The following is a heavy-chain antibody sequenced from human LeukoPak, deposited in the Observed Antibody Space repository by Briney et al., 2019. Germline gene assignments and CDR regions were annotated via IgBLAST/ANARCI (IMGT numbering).Heavy chain of an antibody. J-gene: IGHJ4*02. CDR2: ISSSGSGT. D-gene: IGHD3-22*01. CDR1: GFTFISYA. CDR3: AKVGLSDYYDSSGYPTDY. V-gene: IGHV3-23*01. Sequence: GGSLRLSCVTSGFTFISYAMSWVRQAPGKGLEWVSTISSSGSGTYYTDSVKGRFTISRDNSKNMLYLQMTNLGADDTAVYYCAKVGLSDYYDSSGYPTDYWGQGTLVTVSS.